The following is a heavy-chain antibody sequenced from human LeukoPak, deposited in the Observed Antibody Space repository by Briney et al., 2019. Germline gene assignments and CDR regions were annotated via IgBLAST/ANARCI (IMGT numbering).Heavy chain of an antibody. CDR1: GFTFSDYY. D-gene: IGHD3-3*01. J-gene: IGHJ4*02. CDR2: IISSGSTI. V-gene: IGHV3-11*01. Sequence: GGSLRLSCAASGFTFSDYYMSWIPQAPGKGLEWVSYIISSGSTIYYADSVKGRFTISRDNAKNSLYLQMNSLRAEDTAVYYCARDRLRIFGVVTYMFDYWGQGTLVTVSS. CDR3: ARDRLRIFGVVTYMFDY.